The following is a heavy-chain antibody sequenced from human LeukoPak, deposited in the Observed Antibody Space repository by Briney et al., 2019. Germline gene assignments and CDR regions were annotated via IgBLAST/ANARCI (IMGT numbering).Heavy chain of an antibody. CDR3: ARLRMVRGVNHGMDV. CDR2: INHSGST. D-gene: IGHD3-10*01. CDR1: GGSFSGYY. J-gene: IGHJ6*04. V-gene: IGHV4-34*01. Sequence: SETLSLTCAVYGGSFSGYYWSWIRQPPGKGLEWIGEINHSGSTNYNPSLKSRVTISVDTSKNQFSLKLSSVTAADTAVYYCARLRMVRGVNHGMDVWGEGTTVTVPS.